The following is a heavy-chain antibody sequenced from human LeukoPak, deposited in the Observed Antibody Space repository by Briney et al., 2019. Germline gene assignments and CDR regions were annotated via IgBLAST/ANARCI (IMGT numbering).Heavy chain of an antibody. CDR3: AKGIRQYQLLKTVLYYYMDV. CDR1: GFTFSSYA. V-gene: IGHV3-23*01. Sequence: GGSLRLSCAASGFTFSSYAMSWVRQAPGKGLEWVSAISGSGGSTYYADSVKGRFTISRDNSKNTLYLQMNSLRAEDTAVYYCAKGIRQYQLLKTVLYYYMDVWGKGTTVTVSS. CDR2: ISGSGGST. D-gene: IGHD2-2*01. J-gene: IGHJ6*03.